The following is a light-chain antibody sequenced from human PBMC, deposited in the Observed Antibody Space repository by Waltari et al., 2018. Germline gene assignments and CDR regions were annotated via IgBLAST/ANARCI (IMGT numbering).Light chain of an antibody. V-gene: IGKV1-5*03. J-gene: IGKJ2*03. CDR3: QQYNTYSS. CDR1: QSISNY. CDR2: KAS. Sequence: DIQMTQSPSTLSASVVDTITITCRASQSISNYFAWYQQKPGKAPKLLIYKASSSGSGVPSRFSGSGSGTEFTLTISSLQPDDFATYYCQQYNTYSSFGQGTKLEIK.